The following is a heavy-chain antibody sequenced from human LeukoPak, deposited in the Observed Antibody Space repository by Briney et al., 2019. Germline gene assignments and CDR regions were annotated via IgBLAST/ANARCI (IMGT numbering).Heavy chain of an antibody. CDR3: ARLSANSSAYFFDY. D-gene: IGHD3-22*01. J-gene: IGHJ4*02. CDR2: IYRGGST. V-gene: IGHV3-66*04. CDR1: GFTVGSNY. Sequence: GSLRLSCAASGFTVGSNYMSWVRQAPGKGLEWVSIIYRGGSTNYADSVKGRFTISRDTSKNTLYLQMNSLRAEDTAVYYCARLSANSSAYFFDYWGQGTLVTVSS.